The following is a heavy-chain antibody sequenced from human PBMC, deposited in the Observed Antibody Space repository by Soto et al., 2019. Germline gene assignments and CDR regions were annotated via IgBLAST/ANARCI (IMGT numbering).Heavy chain of an antibody. V-gene: IGHV3-48*01. Sequence: EVQLVESGGGLVQPGGSLRLSCAASGFTFSNSAMNWVRQAPGKGLEWVAYISSSSSTIYYADSVKGRFTISRDNANNSLYLQMNSLRAEDMAVYYCARLRGFFDYWGQGTLVTVSS. D-gene: IGHD3-16*01. CDR1: GFTFSNSA. J-gene: IGHJ4*02. CDR3: ARLRGFFDY. CDR2: ISSSSSTI.